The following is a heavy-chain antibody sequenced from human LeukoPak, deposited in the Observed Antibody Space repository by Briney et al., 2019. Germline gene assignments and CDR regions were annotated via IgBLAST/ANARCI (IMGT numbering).Heavy chain of an antibody. CDR1: GSSISSYY. D-gene: IGHD3-22*01. CDR2: IYYSGST. J-gene: IGHJ1*01. CDR3: AMHPGYYDSSGYPTPIYFQH. V-gene: IGHV4-59*08. Sequence: PSETLSLTCTVSGSSISSYYWSWIRQPPGKGLEWIGYIYYSGSTNYNPSLKSRVTISVDTSKNQFSLKLSSVTAADTAVYYCAMHPGYYDSSGYPTPIYFQHWGQGTLVTVSS.